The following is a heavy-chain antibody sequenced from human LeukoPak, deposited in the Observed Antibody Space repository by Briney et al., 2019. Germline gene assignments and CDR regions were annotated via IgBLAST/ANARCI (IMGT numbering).Heavy chain of an antibody. CDR3: AIGGNRGYDFLIGAIDY. V-gene: IGHV1-2*02. J-gene: IGHJ4*02. Sequence: ASVKVSCKASGYTFTGYYMHWVRQAPGQGLEWMGWINPNSGGTNYAQKFQGRVTMTRGTSISTAYMELSRLRSDDTAVYYCAIGGNRGYDFLIGAIDYWGQGTLVTVSS. CDR2: INPNSGGT. D-gene: IGHD5-12*01. CDR1: GYTFTGYY.